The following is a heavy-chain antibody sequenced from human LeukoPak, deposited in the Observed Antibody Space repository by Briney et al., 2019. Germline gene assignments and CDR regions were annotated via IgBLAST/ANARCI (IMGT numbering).Heavy chain of an antibody. CDR1: GFTFSSYS. D-gene: IGHD1-26*01. CDR3: ARDRGGSYSTIDY. V-gene: IGHV3-48*04. J-gene: IGHJ4*02. CDR2: ISSSSSTI. Sequence: GGSLRLSCAASGFTFSSYSMNWVRQAPGKGLEWVSFISSSSSTIYYADSVKGRFTISRDNAKNSLYLQMNSLRAEHTAVYYCARDRGGSYSTIDYWGQGTLVTVSS.